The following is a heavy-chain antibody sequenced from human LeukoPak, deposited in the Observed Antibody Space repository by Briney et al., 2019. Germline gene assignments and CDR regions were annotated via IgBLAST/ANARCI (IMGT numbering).Heavy chain of an antibody. V-gene: IGHV3-23*01. CDR3: AKGPMFYYDSSGYYFDY. CDR1: GFTFSSYI. J-gene: IGHJ4*02. Sequence: GGSLRLSCAASGFTFSSYIVTWVRQAPGKGLEWVSAISGSGDTTYYGDSVKGRFTISRDNPKNTLYLQMNSLRAEDTAVYYCAKGPMFYYDSSGYYFDYWGQGTLVTVSS. D-gene: IGHD3-22*01. CDR2: ISGSGDTT.